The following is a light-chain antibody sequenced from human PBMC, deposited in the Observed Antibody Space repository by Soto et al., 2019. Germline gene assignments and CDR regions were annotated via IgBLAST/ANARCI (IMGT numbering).Light chain of an antibody. J-gene: IGKJ1*01. CDR2: KAS. V-gene: IGKV1-5*03. CDR3: QQYGSSRT. CDR1: QSISNW. Sequence: DIQMTQSPSTLSASVGDRVTITCRASQSISNWLAWYQQKPGKAPKLLIYKASSLQSGVPSRFSGSGSGTDFTLTISRLEPEDFAVYYCQQYGSSRTFGQGTKVDI.